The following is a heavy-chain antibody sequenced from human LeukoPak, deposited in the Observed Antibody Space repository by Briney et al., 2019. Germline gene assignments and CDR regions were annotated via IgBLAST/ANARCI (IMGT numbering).Heavy chain of an antibody. CDR2: IYYSGST. D-gene: IGHD3-22*01. J-gene: IGHJ4*02. CDR3: AGLTYYDSSGYYLGRGAFDY. V-gene: IGHV4-59*01. CDR1: GGSISSYY. Sequence: PSETLSLTCTVSGGSISSYYWSWIRQPPGKGLEWIGYIYYSGSTNYNPSLKSRVTISVDTSKNQFSLKLSSVTAADTAVYYCAGLTYYDSSGYYLGRGAFDYWGQGTLVTVSS.